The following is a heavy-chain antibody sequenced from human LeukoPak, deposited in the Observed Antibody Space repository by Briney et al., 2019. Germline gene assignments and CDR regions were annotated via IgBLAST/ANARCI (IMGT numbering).Heavy chain of an antibody. CDR1: GYTFTSYG. CDR3: ARTGYDSSGYYRADVDY. D-gene: IGHD3-22*01. Sequence: ASVKVSCKAPGYTFTSYGISWVRQAPGQGLEWMGWISAYNGNTNYAQKLQGRVTMTTDTSTSTAYMELRSLRSDDTAVYYCARTGYDSSGYYRADVDYWGQGTLVTVSS. V-gene: IGHV1-18*01. CDR2: ISAYNGNT. J-gene: IGHJ4*02.